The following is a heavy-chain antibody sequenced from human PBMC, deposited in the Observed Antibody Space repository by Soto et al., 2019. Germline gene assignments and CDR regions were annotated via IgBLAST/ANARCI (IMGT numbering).Heavy chain of an antibody. V-gene: IGHV4-34*01. Sequence: QVQLQQWGAGLLKPSETLSLTCAVYGGSFSGYYWSWIRQPPGKGLEWIGEINHSGSTNYNPSLNSRVTLSGATSKNQFSLKLSSVTAADTAVYSCARGRRVGGSSSWYGGWFDPWGQGTLVTVSS. D-gene: IGHD6-13*01. CDR2: INHSGST. CDR1: GGSFSGYY. J-gene: IGHJ5*02. CDR3: ARGRRVGGSSSWYGGWFDP.